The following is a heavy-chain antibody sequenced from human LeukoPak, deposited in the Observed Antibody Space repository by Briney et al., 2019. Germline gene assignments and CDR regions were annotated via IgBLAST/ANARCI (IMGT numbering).Heavy chain of an antibody. J-gene: IGHJ4*02. Sequence: SETLSLTCTVSGGSLSSSGYYWGWIRQPPGKGLEWIGSIYYSGSTYYNPSLKSRVTISLDTSKNQFSLQLSSVTAADTAVFYCARENSGSYREFDYWGQGTLVTVSS. CDR3: ARENSGSYREFDY. D-gene: IGHD1-26*01. V-gene: IGHV4-39*07. CDR1: GGSLSSSGYY. CDR2: IYYSGST.